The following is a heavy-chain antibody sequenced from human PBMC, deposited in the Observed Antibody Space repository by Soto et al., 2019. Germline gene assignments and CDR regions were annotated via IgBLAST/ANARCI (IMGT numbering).Heavy chain of an antibody. Sequence: SETLSLTCTVSGGSISSSSYYWGWIRQPPGKGLEWIGSINYSGITNYNPSLKSRVTISVDTSKNQFSLKLSSVTAADTAVYYCARYKSNYYYGMDVWGQGTTVTAP. J-gene: IGHJ6*02. CDR3: ARYKSNYYYGMDV. V-gene: IGHV4-39*07. CDR2: INYSGIT. CDR1: GGSISSSSYY. D-gene: IGHD1-20*01.